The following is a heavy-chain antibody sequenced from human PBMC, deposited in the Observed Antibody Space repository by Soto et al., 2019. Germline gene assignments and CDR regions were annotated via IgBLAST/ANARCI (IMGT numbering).Heavy chain of an antibody. Sequence: ASVKVSCNASGYIFTSYGISLVRQAPGQGFEWMGLISPSVGSATYTQKFQGRITMTRDTSTSSVYMELSSLRYEDTAVYYCVRALRAGDAFDIWGQGTMVTV. V-gene: IGHV1-46*03. D-gene: IGHD6-13*01. CDR2: ISPSVGSA. CDR1: GYIFTSYG. J-gene: IGHJ3*02. CDR3: VRALRAGDAFDI.